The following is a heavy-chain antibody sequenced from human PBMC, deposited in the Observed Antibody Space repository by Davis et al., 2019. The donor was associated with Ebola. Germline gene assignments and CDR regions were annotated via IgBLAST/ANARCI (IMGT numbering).Heavy chain of an antibody. CDR2: INSDGSNT. CDR3: TRHVSGDFWYFDL. CDR1: GFTLSSYW. J-gene: IGHJ2*01. D-gene: IGHD4-17*01. Sequence: HTGGSLRLSCAASGFTLSSYWMHWVRQAPGKGLVWVSRINSDGSNTNYADSVKGRFTISRDNAKNTLYLEMNSLRVEDTAVYYCTRHVSGDFWYFDLWGRGTLVTVSS. V-gene: IGHV3-74*01.